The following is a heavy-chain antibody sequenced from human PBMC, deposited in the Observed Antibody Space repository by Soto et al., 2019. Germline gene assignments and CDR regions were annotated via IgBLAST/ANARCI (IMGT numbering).Heavy chain of an antibody. J-gene: IGHJ4*02. CDR3: ARLVWGFWYFDY. Sequence: SETLSLTCTVSGGSITSNTVYWGWIRQPPGKGLEWIGSMYYSGNTYYNPSLKSRVTISVDASKNQFSLKLSSVTAADTAVYYCARLVWGFWYFDYWGQGTLVTVSS. D-gene: IGHD7-27*01. CDR2: MYYSGNT. V-gene: IGHV4-39*01. CDR1: GGSITSNTVY.